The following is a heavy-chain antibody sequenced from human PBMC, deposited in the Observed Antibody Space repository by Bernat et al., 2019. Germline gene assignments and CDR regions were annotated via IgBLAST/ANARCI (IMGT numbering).Heavy chain of an antibody. CDR2: ISYDGSNK. CDR1: GFTFNSYG. CDR3: AKDQGSGWGIFDF. Sequence: QVQLVESGGGVVQPGRSLRLSCAASGFTFNSYGMHWVRQAPGKGPDWVTVISYDGSNKNYADSVKGRFTISRDNSKNTLYLQMNSLRAEDTAVYFCAKDQGSGWGIFDFWGQGTLVTVSS. D-gene: IGHD6-19*01. V-gene: IGHV3-30*18. J-gene: IGHJ4*02.